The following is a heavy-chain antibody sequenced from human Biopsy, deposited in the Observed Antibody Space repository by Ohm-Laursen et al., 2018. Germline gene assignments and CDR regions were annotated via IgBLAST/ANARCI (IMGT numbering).Heavy chain of an antibody. Sequence: GTLSLTCSVSGGPIDSYYWSWIRQPPGKALEWIGYIYFTGRTSYNPSLKSRVTISLDTSKNQFSLKLSSVTAADTAIYYCARARIKTSGVLIPETYYFDSWGQGTLVTVSS. V-gene: IGHV4-59*01. CDR1: GGPIDSYY. CDR2: IYFTGRT. J-gene: IGHJ4*02. D-gene: IGHD3-3*01. CDR3: ARARIKTSGVLIPETYYFDS.